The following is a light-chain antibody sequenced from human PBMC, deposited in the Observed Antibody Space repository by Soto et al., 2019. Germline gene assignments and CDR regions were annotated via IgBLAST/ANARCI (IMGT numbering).Light chain of an antibody. Sequence: DIQMTQSPSSLSASVGDTVTITCRASQGISNYLAWYQHKPGQVPNLLIYAASTLQSGVQSRFSGSGTGTDFTLTISSLRPEDAATYYCQKYNNAPRTFGKGTKVEI. CDR3: QKYNNAPRT. V-gene: IGKV1-27*01. CDR2: AAS. J-gene: IGKJ1*01. CDR1: QGISNY.